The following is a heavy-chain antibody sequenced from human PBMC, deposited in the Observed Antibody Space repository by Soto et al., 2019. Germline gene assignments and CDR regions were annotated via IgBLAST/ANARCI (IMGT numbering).Heavy chain of an antibody. J-gene: IGHJ4*02. V-gene: IGHV3-33*01. Sequence: QVQLVESGGGVVQPGRSLRLSCAASGFTFSSYGMHGVRQAPGMGLEWVAVIWYDGSNKYYADSVKGRFTISRDNSKNTLYLQMNSLRAEDTAVYYCARDLAIFGVGIFDYWGQGTLVTVSS. D-gene: IGHD3-3*01. CDR2: IWYDGSNK. CDR1: GFTFSSYG. CDR3: ARDLAIFGVGIFDY.